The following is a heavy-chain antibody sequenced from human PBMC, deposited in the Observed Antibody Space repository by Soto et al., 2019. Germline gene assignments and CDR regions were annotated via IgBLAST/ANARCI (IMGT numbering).Heavy chain of an antibody. D-gene: IGHD2-2*01. V-gene: IGHV3-23*01. CDR3: AKWPVRESSSNYFDS. CDR2: ISGSGDST. J-gene: IGHJ4*02. Sequence: QPGGSLRLSCAASGFTFSSYAISWVRQAPGKGLEWVSGISGSGDSTNYADSVKGRFTISRDKYKNTLYVQMISMRAEDTAVYYCAKWPVRESSSNYFDSWGQGTLVTVSS. CDR1: GFTFSSYA.